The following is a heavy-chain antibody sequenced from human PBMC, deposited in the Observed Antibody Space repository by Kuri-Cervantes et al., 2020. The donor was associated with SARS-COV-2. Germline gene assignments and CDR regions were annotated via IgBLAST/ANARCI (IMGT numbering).Heavy chain of an antibody. V-gene: IGHV1-24*01. CDR2: FDPEDGET. CDR3: AIHTVFGVVIGRWFDP. J-gene: IGHJ5*02. D-gene: IGHD3-3*01. Sequence: ASVKVSCKASGYTFKTYGISWVRQAPGKGLEWMGGFDPEDGETIYAQKFQGRVTMTEDTSTDTAYMELSSLRSEDTAVYYCAIHTVFGVVIGRWFDPWGQGTLVTVSS. CDR1: GYTFKTYG.